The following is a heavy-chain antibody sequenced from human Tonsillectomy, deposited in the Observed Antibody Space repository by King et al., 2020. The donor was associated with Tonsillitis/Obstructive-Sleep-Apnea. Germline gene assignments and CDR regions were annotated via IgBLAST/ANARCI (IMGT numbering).Heavy chain of an antibody. CDR1: GDSVSSNSAT. CDR3: ARGEYTSGWYPSGFDY. D-gene: IGHD6-13*01. Sequence: VQLQQSGPGLVKPSQTLSLTCAISGDSVSSNSATWNWIRQSPSRGLEWLGWTYYRSKWYSDYVLSVKSRITINPDTSKNQFSLQLNSVTPEDTAIYYCARGEYTSGWYPSGFDYWGQGILVTVSS. J-gene: IGHJ4*02. CDR2: TYYRSKWYS. V-gene: IGHV6-1*01.